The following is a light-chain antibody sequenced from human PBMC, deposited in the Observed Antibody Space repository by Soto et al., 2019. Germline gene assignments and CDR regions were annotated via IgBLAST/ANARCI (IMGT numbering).Light chain of an antibody. CDR3: AAWDDSLSGWV. V-gene: IGLV1-40*01. J-gene: IGLJ3*02. CDR1: TSNIGAGYD. CDR2: RNI. Sequence: QSVLTQPPSVSGAPGQRVTISCTGSTSNIGAGYDVHWYQQLPGTAPRLLIYRNIQRPSGVPDRFSGSKSGTSASLAISGLPSEDEADYYCAAWDDSLSGWVFGGGTKLTVL.